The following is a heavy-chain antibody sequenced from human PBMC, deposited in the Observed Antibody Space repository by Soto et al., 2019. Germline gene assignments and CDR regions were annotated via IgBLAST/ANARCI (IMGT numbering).Heavy chain of an antibody. D-gene: IGHD3-9*01. J-gene: IGHJ4*02. CDR3: VRDTSSGWHLKDH. V-gene: IGHV3-9*01. CDR1: GFTFDDHG. CDR2: ISWNSGSI. Sequence: EVDLVESGGGLAQPGRSLRLSCGASGFTFDDHGMHWVRQIPGRGREWVSGISWNSGSIGYAESVKGRFTIFRDNAKNSLYLEMNSLSQEDTALDYCVRDTSSGWHLKDHWGQGVQVSVSS.